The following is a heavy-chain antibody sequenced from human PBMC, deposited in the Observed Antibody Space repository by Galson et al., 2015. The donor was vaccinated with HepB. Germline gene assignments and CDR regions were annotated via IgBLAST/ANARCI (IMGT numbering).Heavy chain of an antibody. J-gene: IGHJ4*02. Sequence: SVKVSCKASGYTFTDYYMHWVRQAPGQGLEWMGIINPRGGSTNYARRFQGRVTMTRDTSTSTVFMELSSLRSEDTAVYYCARDRPDRYCRGGSCYPEWGQGTLVTVSS. D-gene: IGHD2-15*01. V-gene: IGHV1-46*01. CDR2: INPRGGST. CDR3: ARDRPDRYCRGGSCYPE. CDR1: GYTFTDYY.